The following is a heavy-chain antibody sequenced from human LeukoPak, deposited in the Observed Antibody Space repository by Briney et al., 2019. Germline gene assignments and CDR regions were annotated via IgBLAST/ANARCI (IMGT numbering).Heavy chain of an antibody. CDR2: IKRDGSEK. Sequence: GGSLRLSCTASGFTFSRYWMIWVRQAPWKGLEWVANIKRDGSEKYYVDSVKGRFTISRDNAKNSLFLQMNGLRVEDTAVYYCARDASYYDSSGYYDAFDIWGQGTMVTVSS. V-gene: IGHV3-7*01. CDR1: GFTFSRYW. D-gene: IGHD3-22*01. J-gene: IGHJ3*02. CDR3: ARDASYYDSSGYYDAFDI.